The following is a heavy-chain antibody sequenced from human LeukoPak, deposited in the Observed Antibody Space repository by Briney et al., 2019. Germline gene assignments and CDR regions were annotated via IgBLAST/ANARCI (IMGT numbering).Heavy chain of an antibody. V-gene: IGHV4-34*01. D-gene: IGHD5-18*01. Sequence: WIXXPXGXXXXXXGEINHSVSTNYNPSLKCRVTISVDTSKNQFSLKLSSVTAADTAVYYCARELRWYSYGSYFDYWGQGTLVTVSS. J-gene: IGHJ4*02. CDR3: ARELRWYSYGSYFDY. CDR2: INHSVST.